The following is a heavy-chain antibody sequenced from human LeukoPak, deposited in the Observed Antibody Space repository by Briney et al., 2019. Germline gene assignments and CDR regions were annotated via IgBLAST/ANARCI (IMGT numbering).Heavy chain of an antibody. Sequence: SETLSLTCAVHGGSFSGYYWSSIRHPPGKGLEWSGEINHSGSTNYNPSLKSRVTISVDTSKNQFSLKLSSVPAADAAVYYCARGDRVDSSSWYNWFDRWGQGTLVTVSA. V-gene: IGHV4-34*01. CDR1: GGSFSGYY. CDR2: INHSGST. D-gene: IGHD6-13*01. CDR3: ARGDRVDSSSWYNWFDR. J-gene: IGHJ5*02.